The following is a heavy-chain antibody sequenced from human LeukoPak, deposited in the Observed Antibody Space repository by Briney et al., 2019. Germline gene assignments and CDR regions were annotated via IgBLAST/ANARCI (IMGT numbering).Heavy chain of an antibody. J-gene: IGHJ4*02. D-gene: IGHD3-10*01. CDR3: ANLYGSGSFDY. CDR1: GFTFSSYA. Sequence: GGSLRLSCAASGFTFSSYAMSWVRQAPGKGLEWVSAISGSGGSTYYADSVKGRFTISRYNSKNTLYLQMNSLRADDTAVYYCANLYGSGSFDYWGQGTLVTVSS. CDR2: ISGSGGST. V-gene: IGHV3-23*01.